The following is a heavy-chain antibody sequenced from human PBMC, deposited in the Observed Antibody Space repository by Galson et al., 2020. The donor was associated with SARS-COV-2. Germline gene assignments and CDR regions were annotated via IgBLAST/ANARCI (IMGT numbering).Heavy chain of an antibody. Sequence: GESLKISCAASGFSFSSYWMSWVRQAPGKGLEWVANIKQDGNEKDHVDSVKGRFTISRDNAKGLLYLQMNSLRAEDTAVYFCARVAAIRGIPGLFDYWGQGSLVTVSS. D-gene: IGHD6-13*01. CDR3: ARVAAIRGIPGLFDY. CDR2: IKQDGNEK. J-gene: IGHJ4*02. CDR1: GFSFSSYW. V-gene: IGHV3-7*01.